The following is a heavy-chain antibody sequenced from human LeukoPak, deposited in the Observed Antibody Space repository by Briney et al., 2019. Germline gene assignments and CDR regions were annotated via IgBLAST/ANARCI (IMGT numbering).Heavy chain of an antibody. V-gene: IGHV3-23*01. CDR2: ISGSRGST. Sequence: PGGSLRLSCAASGFTVSSYAMNCVRRAPGKCLETVSSISGSRGSTYYAGSVKGRFTISRDNSKNTMYLQMNSLRVEDKAVYYCERIRGPEWFGEFSDFWGQGTLVTVSS. CDR1: GFTVSSYA. CDR3: ERIRGPEWFGEFSDF. D-gene: IGHD3-10*01. J-gene: IGHJ4*02.